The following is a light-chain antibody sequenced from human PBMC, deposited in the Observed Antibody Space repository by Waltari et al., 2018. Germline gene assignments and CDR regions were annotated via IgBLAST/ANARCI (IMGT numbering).Light chain of an antibody. Sequence: QSALTQPASVSGSPGQSTTISCTGTSNYVGYYSLVSWYQQHPGKAPNLIISDVTKRPSGVSDRFSGSKSGNTALLTISGLQAEDEADYHCCTYAGSSTYAFGTGTTVSVL. CDR1: SNYVGYYSL. CDR3: CTYAGSSTYA. V-gene: IGLV2-23*02. CDR2: DVT. J-gene: IGLJ1*01.